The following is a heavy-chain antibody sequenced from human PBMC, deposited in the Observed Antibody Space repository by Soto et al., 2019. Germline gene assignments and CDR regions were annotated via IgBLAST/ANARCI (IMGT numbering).Heavy chain of an antibody. D-gene: IGHD2-2*01. J-gene: IGHJ5*02. V-gene: IGHV1-3*01. CDR1: GYTFTIYA. CDR2: INAGNGNT. Sequence: ASVTVSCKASGYTFTIYAMHWVRPAPGQRLEWMGWINAGNGNTKYSQKFQGRVTITRDTSASTAYMELSSLRSEDTAVYYCAGSSTSSTRPFDPWGQGTLVTVSS. CDR3: AGSSTSSTRPFDP.